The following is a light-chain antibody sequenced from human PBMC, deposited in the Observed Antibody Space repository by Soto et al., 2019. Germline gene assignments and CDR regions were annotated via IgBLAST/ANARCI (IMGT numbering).Light chain of an antibody. CDR2: DVS. V-gene: IGLV2-11*01. J-gene: IGLJ1*01. CDR3: CSYAGSYTPRV. CDR1: SSDVGGYNY. Sequence: QSALTQPRSVSGSPGQSVTISCTGTSSDVGGYNYVSWYQQHPGKALKLMIYDVSKRPSGVPDRFSGSKSGNTASLTISGLQAEDEADYYCCSYAGSYTPRVFGTGTKVTVL.